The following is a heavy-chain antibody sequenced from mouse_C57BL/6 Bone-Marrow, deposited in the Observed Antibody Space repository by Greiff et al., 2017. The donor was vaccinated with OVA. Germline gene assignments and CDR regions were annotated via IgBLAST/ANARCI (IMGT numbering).Heavy chain of an antibody. D-gene: IGHD1-1*01. CDR1: GYTFTDYY. CDR3: AREGGYYYGRSYDWYFDV. Sequence: VQLQQSGPELVKPGASVKISCKASGYTFTDYYINWVKQRPGQGLEWIGWIFPGSGSTYYNEKFKGKATLTVDKSSSTAYMLLSSLTSEDSAVYFCAREGGYYYGRSYDWYFDVWGTGTTVTVSS. J-gene: IGHJ1*03. CDR2: IFPGSGST. V-gene: IGHV1-75*01.